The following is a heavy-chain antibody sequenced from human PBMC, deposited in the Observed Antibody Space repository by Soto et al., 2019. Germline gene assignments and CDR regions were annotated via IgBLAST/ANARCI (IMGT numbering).Heavy chain of an antibody. J-gene: IGHJ5*02. D-gene: IGHD3-10*02. V-gene: IGHV4-39*01. Sequence: SETLSLTCTVSGGSISSSSYYWGWIRQPPGKGLEWIGSIYYSGSTYYNPSLKSRVTISVDTSKNQFSLKLSSVTAADTAVYYCARPRVRALSYWFDPWGQGTLVTVSS. CDR3: ARPRVRALSYWFDP. CDR1: GGSISSSSYY. CDR2: IYYSGST.